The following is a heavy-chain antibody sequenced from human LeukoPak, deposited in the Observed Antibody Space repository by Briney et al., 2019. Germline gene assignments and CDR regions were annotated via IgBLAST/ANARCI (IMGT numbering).Heavy chain of an antibody. J-gene: IGHJ4*02. V-gene: IGHV3-30*03. CDR3: ASLLDY. Sequence: GGSLRLSCAASGFTFSSYGMHWARQAPGKGLEWVAVISYDGSNKYYADSVKGRFTISRDNSKNTLYLQMNSLRAEDTAVYYCASLLDYWGQGTLVTVSS. CDR2: ISYDGSNK. CDR1: GFTFSSYG.